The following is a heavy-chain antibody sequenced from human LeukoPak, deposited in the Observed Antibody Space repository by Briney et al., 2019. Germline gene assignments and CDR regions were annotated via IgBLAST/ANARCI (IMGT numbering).Heavy chain of an antibody. CDR3: ARDQGDIVVVPAAPGDWYFDL. CDR1: GGSISSYY. J-gene: IGHJ2*01. Sequence: SETLSLTCTVSGGSISSYYWSWIRQPPGKGLEWIGYIYYSGSTNYNPSLKSRVTISVDTSKNQFSLKLSSVTAADTAVYYCARDQGDIVVVPAAPGDWYFDLWGRGTLVTVSS. CDR2: IYYSGST. V-gene: IGHV4-59*12. D-gene: IGHD2-2*01.